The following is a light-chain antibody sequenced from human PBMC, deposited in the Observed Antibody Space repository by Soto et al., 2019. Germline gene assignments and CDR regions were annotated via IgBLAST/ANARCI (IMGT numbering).Light chain of an antibody. V-gene: IGLV2-14*02. CDR2: EVS. Sequence: HSVLTQPASVSGSPGQSITISCTGTSTVVGSYNLVSWYQQHPGKAPKLMIFEVSNRPSGVSNRFSGSKSGNTASLTISGLQAEDEADYYCSSYTSSSTVVFGGGTQLTVL. CDR1: STVVGSYNL. J-gene: IGLJ2*01. CDR3: SSYTSSSTVV.